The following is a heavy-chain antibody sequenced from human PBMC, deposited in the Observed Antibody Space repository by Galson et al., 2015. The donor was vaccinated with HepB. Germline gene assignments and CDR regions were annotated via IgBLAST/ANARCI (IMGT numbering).Heavy chain of an antibody. V-gene: IGHV3-53*01. CDR1: GFTVSSNY. CDR3: ARAGYSYGYDY. Sequence: SLRLSCAASGFTVSSNYMSWVRQAPGKGLEWVSVIYSGGSTYYADSVKGRFTISRDNSKNTLYLQMNSLRAEDTAVYYCARAGYSYGYDYWGQGTLSPSPQ. D-gene: IGHD5-18*01. J-gene: IGHJ4*02. CDR2: IYSGGST.